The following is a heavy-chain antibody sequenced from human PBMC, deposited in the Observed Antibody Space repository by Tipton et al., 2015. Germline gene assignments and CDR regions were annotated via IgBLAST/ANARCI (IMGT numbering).Heavy chain of an antibody. V-gene: IGHV4-59*07. J-gene: IGHJ6*02. CDR2: IYYSGTS. D-gene: IGHD2-2*01. CDR3: ARTRYCFGTTCHEDYFYGMDV. CDR1: DGSISAYY. Sequence: TLSLTCTVSDGSISAYYWSWIRQPPGKGLEWIGFIYYSGTSISSPSLEGRVTMSVDTAKKQFSLKLASVTAADTAMYYCARTRYCFGTTCHEDYFYGMDVWGQGTMVTVSS.